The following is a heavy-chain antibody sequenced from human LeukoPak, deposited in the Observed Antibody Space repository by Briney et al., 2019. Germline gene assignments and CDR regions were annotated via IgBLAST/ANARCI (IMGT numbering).Heavy chain of an antibody. J-gene: IGHJ4*02. Sequence: GRSLRLSCAASGFTFSSYGMHWVRQAPGKGLEWVSTITGDGYNTYSADSVKGRITFSRDNSKNTLSLQLRSLRAEDTAVYYCAKDLSYTSGASDHWGQGTLVTVSS. CDR3: AKDLSYTSGASDH. D-gene: IGHD6-19*01. CDR1: GFTFSSYG. V-gene: IGHV3-23*01. CDR2: ITGDGYNT.